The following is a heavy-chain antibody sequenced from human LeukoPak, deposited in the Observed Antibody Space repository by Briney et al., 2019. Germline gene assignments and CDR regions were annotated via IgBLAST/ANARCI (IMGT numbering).Heavy chain of an antibody. CDR2: INPNGGGT. V-gene: IGHV1-2*02. Sequence: GASVKVSCKASGYTFTGYYLHWVRQAPGQGLEWMGWINPNGGGTNYAHKFQGRVTMTRDTSIDTVYMELSSLRSDDTAAYYCGRAKYEFWSGTPDCDLDYWGQGTLVTVSS. CDR1: GYTFTGYY. D-gene: IGHD3-3*01. J-gene: IGHJ4*02. CDR3: GRAKYEFWSGTPDCDLDY.